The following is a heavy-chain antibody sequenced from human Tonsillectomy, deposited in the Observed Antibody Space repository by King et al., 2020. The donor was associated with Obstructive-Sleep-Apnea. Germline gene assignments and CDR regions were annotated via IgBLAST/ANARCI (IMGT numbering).Heavy chain of an antibody. CDR3: ARGSRGVPRLNNYYYYGMDV. J-gene: IGHJ6*02. CDR1: GFTFSRYD. CDR2: SCNACDT. D-gene: IGHD3-10*01. V-gene: IGHV3-13*01. Sequence: VQRVESGGGLVQPGGSLRLSCAASGFTFSRYDMHWVLQATGKGLEWVSASCNACDTYYPGSVKGRVPISRENAKNSLYLQMNSLRAGDTAVYYCARGSRGVPRLNNYYYYGMDVWGQGTTVTVSS.